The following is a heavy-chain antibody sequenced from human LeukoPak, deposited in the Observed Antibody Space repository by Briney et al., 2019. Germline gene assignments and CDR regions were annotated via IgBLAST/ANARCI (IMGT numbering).Heavy chain of an antibody. CDR2: IKEDGSEK. V-gene: IGHV3-7*02. D-gene: IGHD6-19*01. Sequence: PGGSLRLSCAASGFTFSSYWMSWVRQAPGKGLEWVANIKEDGSEKYYVDSVKGRFTISRDNAKNSLYLQMNSLRGEDTAVYYCARAPGWGNFDYWGQGTLVTVSS. CDR1: GFTFSSYW. CDR3: ARAPGWGNFDY. J-gene: IGHJ4*02.